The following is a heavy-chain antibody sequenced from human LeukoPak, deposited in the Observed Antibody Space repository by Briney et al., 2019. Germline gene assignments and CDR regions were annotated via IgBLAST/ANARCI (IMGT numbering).Heavy chain of an antibody. D-gene: IGHD5-18*01. V-gene: IGHV4-38-2*01. CDR3: ARVRYNYGDSDY. CDR1: GYSISSGYY. J-gene: IGHJ4*02. Sequence: SETLSLTCAVSGYSISSGYYWGWIRQPPGKGLEWIGTIYHNGNTYYNPSLKSRVAISVDTSKNQFPLKLSSVTAADTAVYYCARVRYNYGDSDYWGQGTLVTVSS. CDR2: IYHNGNT.